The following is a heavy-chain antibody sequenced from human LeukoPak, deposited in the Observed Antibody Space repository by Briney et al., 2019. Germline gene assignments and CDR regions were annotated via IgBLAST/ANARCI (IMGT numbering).Heavy chain of an antibody. Sequence: PGGSLRLSCAASGFTLSDYYMTWIRQAPGKGLEWVSVIYSGGSTYYADSVKGRFTISRDNSKNTLYLQMNSLRAEDTAVYYCAAPGIAVAGPPDDAFDIWGQGTMVTVSS. CDR3: AAPGIAVAGPPDDAFDI. D-gene: IGHD6-19*01. J-gene: IGHJ3*02. V-gene: IGHV3-66*01. CDR2: IYSGGST. CDR1: GFTLSDYY.